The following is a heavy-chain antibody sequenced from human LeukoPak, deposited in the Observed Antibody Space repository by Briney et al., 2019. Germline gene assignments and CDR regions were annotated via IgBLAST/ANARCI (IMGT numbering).Heavy chain of an antibody. CDR1: GFIFSYYS. V-gene: IGHV3-21*04. CDR3: ARGGSYYGY. Sequence: GGSLRLSCAASGFIFSYYSLNWVRQAPGKGLEWVSSINSNSNYMSYADSVKGRFTISRDNAKNSLYLQMTSLRAEDTAVYYCARGGSYYGYWAQGTLVTVSS. J-gene: IGHJ4*02. CDR2: INSNSNYM. D-gene: IGHD1-26*01.